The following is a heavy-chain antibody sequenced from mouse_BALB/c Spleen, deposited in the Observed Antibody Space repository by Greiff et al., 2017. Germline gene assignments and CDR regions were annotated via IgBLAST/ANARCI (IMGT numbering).Heavy chain of an antibody. CDR3: ATADYDYAMDY. Sequence: VQLQQSGAELVKPGASVKLSCTASGFNIKDTYMHWVKQRPEQGLEWIGRIDPANGNTKYDPKFQGKATITADTSSNTAYLQLSSLTSEDTAVYYCATADYDYAMDYWGQGTSVTVSS. V-gene: IGHV14-3*02. D-gene: IGHD2-3*01. CDR1: GFNIKDTY. CDR2: IDPANGNT. J-gene: IGHJ4*01.